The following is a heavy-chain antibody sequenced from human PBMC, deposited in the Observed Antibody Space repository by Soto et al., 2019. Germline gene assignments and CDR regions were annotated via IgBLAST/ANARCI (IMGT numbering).Heavy chain of an antibody. J-gene: IGHJ3*02. Sequence: GGSLRLSCVASGFTLSTYWMAWVRQTPGKGLEFVANIRPDGNEINYVDSVKGRFTISRDNAKNSLFLQMNSLRHDDTAVYYCGTDQWGGAFDIGGQGTTVTVS. CDR1: GFTLSTYW. CDR3: GTDQWGGAFDI. D-gene: IGHD3-10*01. CDR2: IRPDGNEI. V-gene: IGHV3-7*01.